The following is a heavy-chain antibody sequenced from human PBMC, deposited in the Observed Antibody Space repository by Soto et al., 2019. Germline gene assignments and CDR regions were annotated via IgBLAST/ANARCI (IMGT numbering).Heavy chain of an antibody. CDR2: ISWNSGSI. V-gene: IGHV3-9*01. CDR1: GFTFDDYA. CDR3: AKDRTSSGLDY. J-gene: IGHJ4*02. Sequence: EVQLVESGGGLVQPGRSLRLSCAASGFTFDDYAMHWVRQAPGKGLEWVSGISWNSGSIGYADSVKGRFTISRDNAKNSLYLQMNSLTAEDTALYYCAKDRTSSGLDYWGQGTLVTVSS. D-gene: IGHD6-19*01.